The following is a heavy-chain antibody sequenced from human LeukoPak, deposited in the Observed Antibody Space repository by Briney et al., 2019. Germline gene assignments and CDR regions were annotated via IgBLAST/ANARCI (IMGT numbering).Heavy chain of an antibody. Sequence: PSETLSLTCTVSGGSISSSSYYWGWIRQPPGKGLEWIGSIYYSGSTYYNPSLKSRVTISVDTSKNQFSLKLSSVTAADTAVYYCARFARDNWNDIRLDYWGQGTLVTVSS. CDR3: ARFARDNWNDIRLDY. CDR2: IYYSGST. D-gene: IGHD1-20*01. J-gene: IGHJ4*02. V-gene: IGHV4-39*01. CDR1: GGSISSSSYY.